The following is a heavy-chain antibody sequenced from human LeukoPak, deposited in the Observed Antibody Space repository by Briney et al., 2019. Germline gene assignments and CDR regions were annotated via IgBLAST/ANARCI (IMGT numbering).Heavy chain of an antibody. CDR1: GFTFISSA. J-gene: IGHJ4*02. CDR3: AKVGSGSGIDY. D-gene: IGHD3-10*01. CDR2: ISGNGGST. Sequence: PRGSLRLSCAASGFTFISSAIGSVRQAPGKGLGWDSSISGNGGSTYYADSVKGRFTISRDNSKNTLYLQMNSLRADDTAVYHCAKVGSGSGIDYWAQGTLVTVSS. V-gene: IGHV3-23*01.